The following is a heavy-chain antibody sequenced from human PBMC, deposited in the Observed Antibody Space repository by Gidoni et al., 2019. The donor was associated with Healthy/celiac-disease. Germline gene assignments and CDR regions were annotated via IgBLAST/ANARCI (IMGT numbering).Heavy chain of an antibody. D-gene: IGHD3-22*01. CDR1: GYTFTGSY. CDR2: INPNSGGT. CDR3: ARVVYYDSSGYYHLEGAFDY. V-gene: IGHV1-2*02. Sequence: QVQLVQSGAEVKKPGASLQVSCQASGYTFTGSYMHWVRQAPGQGLAWMGWINPNSGGTNYAQKFQDRVTMTRDTSISTAYMELSRLRSDDTAVYYCARVVYYDSSGYYHLEGAFDYWGQGTLVTVSS. J-gene: IGHJ4*02.